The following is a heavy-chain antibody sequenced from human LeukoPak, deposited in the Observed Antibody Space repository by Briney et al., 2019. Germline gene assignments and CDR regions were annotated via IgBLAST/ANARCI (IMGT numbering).Heavy chain of an antibody. CDR3: AKDIVAGRQSGIPSYGPSDAFDI. J-gene: IGHJ3*02. D-gene: IGHD5-18*01. Sequence: GGSLRLSCAASGFTFDDYAMHWVRQAPGKGLEWVSLISGDGGSTYYADSVKGRFTISRDNNKNSLYLQMNSLRTEDTALYYCAKDIVAGRQSGIPSYGPSDAFDIWGQGTMVTVSS. V-gene: IGHV3-43*02. CDR1: GFTFDDYA. CDR2: ISGDGGST.